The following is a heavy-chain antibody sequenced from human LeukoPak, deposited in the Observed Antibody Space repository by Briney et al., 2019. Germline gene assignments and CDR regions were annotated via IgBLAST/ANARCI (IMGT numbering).Heavy chain of an antibody. V-gene: IGHV1-2*02. D-gene: IGHD3-10*01. Sequence: ASVKVSSKASGYTFTGYYMHWVRQAPGQGLEWMGWINPNSGGTNYAQKFQGRVTMTRDTSISTAYMELSRLRSDDTAVYYCASQSTWFGDLFYFDYWGQGTLVTVSS. J-gene: IGHJ4*02. CDR2: INPNSGGT. CDR1: GYTFTGYY. CDR3: ASQSTWFGDLFYFDY.